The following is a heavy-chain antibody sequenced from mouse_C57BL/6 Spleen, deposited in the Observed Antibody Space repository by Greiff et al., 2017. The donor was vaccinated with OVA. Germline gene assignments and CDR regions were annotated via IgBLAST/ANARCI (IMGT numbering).Heavy chain of an antibody. CDR2: IWRGGST. D-gene: IGHD1-1*01. V-gene: IGHV2-5*01. CDR3: AKKGTTVGAMDY. CDR1: GFSLTSYG. Sequence: QVQLQQSGPGLVQPSQSLSITCTVSGFSLTSYGVHWVRQSPGKGLEWLGVIWRGGSTDYNAAFMSRLSITKDNSKSQVFFKMNSLQADDAAIYYCAKKGTTVGAMDYWGQGTSVTVSS. J-gene: IGHJ4*01.